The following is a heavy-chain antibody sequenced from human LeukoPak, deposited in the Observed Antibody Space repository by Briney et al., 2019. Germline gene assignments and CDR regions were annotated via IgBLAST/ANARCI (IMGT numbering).Heavy chain of an antibody. J-gene: IGHJ3*02. CDR1: GFTFSSYS. CDR2: ISSSSSYI. V-gene: IGHV3-21*04. D-gene: IGHD3-22*01. CDR3: AKDMGYYYDSSGYWDAFDI. Sequence: GGSLRLSCAASGFTFSSYSMNWVRQAPGKGLEWVSSISSSSSYIYYADSVKGRFTISRDNSKNTLYLQMNSLRAEDTAVYYCAKDMGYYYDSSGYWDAFDIWGQGTMVTVSS.